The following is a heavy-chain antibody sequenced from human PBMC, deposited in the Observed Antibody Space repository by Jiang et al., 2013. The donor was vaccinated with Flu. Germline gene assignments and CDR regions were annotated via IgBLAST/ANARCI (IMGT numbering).Heavy chain of an antibody. J-gene: IGHJ5*01. Sequence: GPGLVKPSETLSLTCSVTGASMRTSYWNWIQQSPGKGLEWIGYVYYSGATSYNPSLKSRLSMSVDSAKNQFSLTLTSVTPADTAVYYCAKDLGYGNSWKGRAPWFD. V-gene: IGHV4-59*13. CDR2: VYYSGAT. CDR1: GASMRTSY. CDR3: AKDLGYGNSWKGRAPWFD. D-gene: IGHD2/OR15-2a*01.